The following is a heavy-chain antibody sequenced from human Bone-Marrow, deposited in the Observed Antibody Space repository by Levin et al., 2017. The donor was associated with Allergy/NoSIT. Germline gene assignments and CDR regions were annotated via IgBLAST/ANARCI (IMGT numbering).Heavy chain of an antibody. CDR3: ANEVLSGIYVFNAFDM. CDR2: FSGGGGTT. J-gene: IGHJ3*02. Sequence: GGSLRLSCVASGFTFSTYAMSWVRQAPGKGLEWVSSFSGGGGTTYYADSVQGRFTISRDTSTNTLYLQMNNLRAEDTAVYYCANEVLSGIYVFNAFDMWGQGTMVTVSS. D-gene: IGHD1-26*01. CDR1: GFTFSTYA. V-gene: IGHV3-23*01.